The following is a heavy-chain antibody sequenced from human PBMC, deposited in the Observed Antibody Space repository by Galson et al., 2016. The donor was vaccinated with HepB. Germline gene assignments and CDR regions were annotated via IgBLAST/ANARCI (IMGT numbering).Heavy chain of an antibody. Sequence: SLRLSCAASGFTFSDYYMSWIRQAPGKGLEWVSYISSSSSYTKYADSVKGRFTISRDNAKNSLYLQMNSLRAEDTAVYYCARGGEESFYLYWYFDLWGRGTVVTVSS. D-gene: IGHD2-21*01. CDR3: ARGGEESFYLYWYFDL. J-gene: IGHJ2*01. CDR2: ISSSSSYT. V-gene: IGHV3-11*06. CDR1: GFTFSDYY.